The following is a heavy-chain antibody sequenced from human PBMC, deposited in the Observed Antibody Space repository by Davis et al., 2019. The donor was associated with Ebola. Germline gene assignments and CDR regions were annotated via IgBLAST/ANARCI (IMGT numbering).Heavy chain of an antibody. CDR1: GYTFTNYG. Sequence: AASVKVSCKASGYTFTNYGITWVRQAPGQGLEWMGWINPHNGNTNYAQNVQGRVTMTTDTSTSTAYMEVGSLKSDDTAVYYCARHSNAWHPSWFDSWGQGTLVTVSS. CDR3: ARHSNAWHPSWFDS. J-gene: IGHJ5*01. V-gene: IGHV1-18*04. D-gene: IGHD4-11*01. CDR2: INPHNGNT.